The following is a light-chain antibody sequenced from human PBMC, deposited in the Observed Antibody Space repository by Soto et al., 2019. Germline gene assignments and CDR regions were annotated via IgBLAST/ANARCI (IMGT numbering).Light chain of an antibody. CDR1: QTISSW. J-gene: IGKJ1*01. Sequence: IQLTQSPSTLSASVGDRVTITCRASQTISSWLAWYRQKPGKAPDLLIYDASKLQSGVPASFSGSESGTEFTLTIASLQPDDFATYYCQQYYNYSTFGQGTKVDIK. CDR3: QQYYNYST. V-gene: IGKV1-5*01. CDR2: DAS.